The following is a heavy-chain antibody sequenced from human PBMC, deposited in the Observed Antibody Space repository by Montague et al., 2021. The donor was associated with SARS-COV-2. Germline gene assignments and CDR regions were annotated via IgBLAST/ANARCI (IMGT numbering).Heavy chain of an antibody. Sequence: SETLSLTCAVYGGSFSGHSWSWVRQPPGKGLEWIGEVSESGSINYNPSLKNRVTISVATSTNQYSPKLSSLTAADTAVYFCARGRTGAEPATALGLGFFYSYFMDVWGKGTTVFVSS. CDR3: ARGRTGAEPATALGLGFFYSYFMDV. D-gene: IGHD1-26*01. CDR1: GGSFSGHS. V-gene: IGHV4-34*01. CDR2: VSESGSI. J-gene: IGHJ6*03.